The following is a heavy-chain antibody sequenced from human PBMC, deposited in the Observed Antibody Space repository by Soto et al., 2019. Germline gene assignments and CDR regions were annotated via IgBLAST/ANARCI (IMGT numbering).Heavy chain of an antibody. D-gene: IGHD1-26*01. CDR1: GFTFDDYA. V-gene: IGHV3-9*01. Sequence: GGSLRLSCAASGFTFDDYAMRWVRQAPGKGLEWVSGISWNSGTIAYADSVKGRFTVSRDNAKNSLYLQMNSLRTEDTALYYCAKAIYGWELLYYFDYWGQGTLVTVSS. CDR2: ISWNSGTI. J-gene: IGHJ4*02. CDR3: AKAIYGWELLYYFDY.